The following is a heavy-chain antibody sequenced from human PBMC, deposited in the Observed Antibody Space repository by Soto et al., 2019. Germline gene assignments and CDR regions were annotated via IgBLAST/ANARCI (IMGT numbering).Heavy chain of an antibody. J-gene: IGHJ4*02. CDR2: ISYDGSNT. D-gene: IGHD1-26*01. CDR1: GFTFSSYG. Sequence: QGQLVESGGGVVQPGRSVRLSCVASGFTFSSYGMHWVRQAPGKGLEWVAIISYDGSNTYYADSVKGRFTISRDNSKNTLYLQMNSLRAEDTSVYYCAKEGGLSGSYYISSSYYFDYWGQGTLVTVSS. CDR3: AKEGGLSGSYYISSSYYFDY. V-gene: IGHV3-30*18.